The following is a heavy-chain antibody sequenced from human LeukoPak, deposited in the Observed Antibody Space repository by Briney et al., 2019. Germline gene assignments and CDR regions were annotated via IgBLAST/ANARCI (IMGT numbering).Heavy chain of an antibody. V-gene: IGHV4-59*08. J-gene: IGHJ4*02. CDR1: GGSISSYY. CDR3: ARHRGSSSDYFDY. Sequence: PSETLSLTCTVSGGSISSYYWSWIRQPPGKGLEWNGYIYYSGSTNYNPSLKSRVTISVDTSKNQFSLKLSSVTAADTAVYYCARHRGSSSDYFDYWGQGTLVTVSS. CDR2: IYYSGST. D-gene: IGHD6-6*01.